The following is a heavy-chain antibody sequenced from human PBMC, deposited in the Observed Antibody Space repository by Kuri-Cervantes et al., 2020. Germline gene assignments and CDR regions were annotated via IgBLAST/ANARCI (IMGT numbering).Heavy chain of an antibody. CDR2: ISYDGSNK. CDR1: GFTFSSYA. D-gene: IGHD3-3*01. J-gene: IGHJ6*02. Sequence: GGSLRLSCAASGFTFSSYAMHWVRQAPGKGLEWVAVISYDGSNKYYADSVKGRFTISRDNSKNTLYLKMNSLRAEDTAVYYCAREDYDFWSGYRYYGMDVWGQGTTVTVSS. CDR3: AREDYDFWSGYRYYGMDV. V-gene: IGHV3-30-3*01.